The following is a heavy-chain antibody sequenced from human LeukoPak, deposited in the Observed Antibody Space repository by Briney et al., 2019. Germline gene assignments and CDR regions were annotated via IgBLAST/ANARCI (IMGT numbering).Heavy chain of an antibody. CDR1: GFTFSSYS. D-gene: IGHD4-17*01. V-gene: IGHV3-21*01. CDR2: ISSSSSYI. J-gene: IGHJ4*02. Sequence: GGSLRLSCAASGFTFSSYSMNWVRQAPGKGLEWVSSISSSSSYIYYADSVKGRFTISRDNAKNSLYLQMNSLRAEDTAVYYCARKHDYGDTFDYRGQGTLVTVSS. CDR3: ARKHDYGDTFDY.